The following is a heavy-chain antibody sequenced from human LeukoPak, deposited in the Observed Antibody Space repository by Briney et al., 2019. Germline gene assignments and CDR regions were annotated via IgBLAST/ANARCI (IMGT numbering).Heavy chain of an antibody. J-gene: IGHJ3*02. CDR2: ISAYNGNT. Sequence: ASVKVSCKASGYTFTSYGNSWVRQAPGQGLEWMGWISAYNGNTNYAQKLQGRVTMTTDTSTSTAYMELRSLRSDDTAVYYCARDEYSSSWYTIGGAFDIWGQGTMVTISS. V-gene: IGHV1-18*01. D-gene: IGHD6-13*01. CDR1: GYTFTSYG. CDR3: ARDEYSSSWYTIGGAFDI.